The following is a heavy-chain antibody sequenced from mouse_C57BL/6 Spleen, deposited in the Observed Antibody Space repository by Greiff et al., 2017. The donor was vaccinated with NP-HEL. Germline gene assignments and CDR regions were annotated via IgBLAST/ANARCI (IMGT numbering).Heavy chain of an antibody. D-gene: IGHD1-1*01. CDR2: IHPNSGST. V-gene: IGHV1-64*01. CDR3: ARDKNYYGSSWYFDV. J-gene: IGHJ1*03. CDR1: GYTFTSYW. Sequence: VQLQQPGAELVKPGASVKLSCKASGYTFTSYWMHWVKQRPGQGLEWIGMIHPNSGSTNYNEKFKSKATLTVDKSSSTAYMQLSSLTSEDSAVYYCARDKNYYGSSWYFDVWGTGTTVTVSS.